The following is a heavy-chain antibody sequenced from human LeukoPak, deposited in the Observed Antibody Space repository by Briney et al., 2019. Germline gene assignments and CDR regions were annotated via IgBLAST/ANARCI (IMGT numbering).Heavy chain of an antibody. CDR3: ARDLGSGYYYPFEY. CDR1: GFTFDDYG. CDR2: INWNGGST. D-gene: IGHD3-22*01. V-gene: IGHV3-20*04. J-gene: IGHJ4*02. Sequence: PGGSLRLSCAASGFTFDDYGMSWVRQAPGKGLEWVSGINWNGGSTGYADSVKGRFTISRDNAKNSLYVQMNSLRAEDTALYYCARDLGSGYYYPFEYWGQGTLVTVSS.